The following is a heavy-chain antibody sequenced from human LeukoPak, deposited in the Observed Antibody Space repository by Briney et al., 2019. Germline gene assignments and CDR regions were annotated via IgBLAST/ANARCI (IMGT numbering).Heavy chain of an antibody. V-gene: IGHV4-30-4*01. CDR3: ARDNLYGSGTEHYGMDV. Sequence: PSQTLSLTCTVSGGSISSGDYYWSWIRQPPGKGLEWIGYIYYSGSTYYNPSLKSRVTISVDTSKNQFSLKPSSVTAADTAVYYCARDNLYGSGTEHYGMDVWGKGTTVTVSS. CDR1: GGSISSGDYY. CDR2: IYYSGST. J-gene: IGHJ6*04. D-gene: IGHD3-10*01.